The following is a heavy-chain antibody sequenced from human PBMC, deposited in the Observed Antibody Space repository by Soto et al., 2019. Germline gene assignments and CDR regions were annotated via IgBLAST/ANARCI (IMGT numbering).Heavy chain of an antibody. J-gene: IGHJ4*02. CDR1: GYTFTSYG. V-gene: IGHV1-18*01. Sequence: ASVKVSCKASGYTFTSYGISWVRQAPGQGLEWMGWISPYNGNTNYAQNLQGRVTMTTDTSTSTAYMGLMRLRSDDTAVYYCARDRQCALWGQGTLVTVSS. CDR3: ARDRQCAL. CDR2: ISPYNGNT.